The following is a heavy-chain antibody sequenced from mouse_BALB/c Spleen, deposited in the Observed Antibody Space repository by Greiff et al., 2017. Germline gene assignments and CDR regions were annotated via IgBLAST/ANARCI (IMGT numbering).Heavy chain of an antibody. Sequence: LVKTGASVKISCKASGYSFTGYYMHWVKQSHGKSLEWIGYISCYNGATSYNQKFKGKATFTVDTSSSTAYMQFNSLTSEDSAVYYCASGTARATWFAYWGQGTLVTVSA. CDR3: ASGTARATWFAY. CDR1: GYSFTGYY. D-gene: IGHD3-2*01. V-gene: IGHV1S34*01. J-gene: IGHJ3*01. CDR2: ISCYNGAT.